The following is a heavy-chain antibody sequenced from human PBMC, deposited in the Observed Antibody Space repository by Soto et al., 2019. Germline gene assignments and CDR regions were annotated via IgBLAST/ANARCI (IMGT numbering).Heavy chain of an antibody. Sequence: GGSLRLSCAASGFTFSSYWMSWVRQAPGKGLEWVANIKQDGSEKYYVDSVKGRFTISRDNAKNSLYLQMNSLRAEDTAVYYCARKQYQLPRPYSYYYMDVWGKGTTVTVSS. CDR3: ARKQYQLPRPYSYYYMDV. CDR2: IKQDGSEK. CDR1: GFTFSSYW. V-gene: IGHV3-7*01. D-gene: IGHD2-2*01. J-gene: IGHJ6*03.